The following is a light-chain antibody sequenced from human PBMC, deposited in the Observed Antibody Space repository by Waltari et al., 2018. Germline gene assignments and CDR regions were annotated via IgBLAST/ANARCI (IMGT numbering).Light chain of an antibody. CDR2: KAS. Sequence: DIQMTQSPSTLSASVGDRFTITWRASHSISNWLAWYQQKPGKAPKLLIYKASTLESGVPSRFSGSGSGTEFTLTISSLQPDDFATYYCQQYNSYSLLTFGGGTKVEIK. CDR3: QQYNSYSLLT. V-gene: IGKV1-5*03. CDR1: HSISNW. J-gene: IGKJ4*01.